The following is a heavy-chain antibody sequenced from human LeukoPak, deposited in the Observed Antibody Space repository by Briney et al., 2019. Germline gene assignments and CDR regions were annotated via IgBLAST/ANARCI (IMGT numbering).Heavy chain of an antibody. Sequence: GGSLRLSCAASGFTFSGSAMHWVRQASGKGLEWVGRIRSKANSYATAYVASVKGRFTISRDDSKNTAYLQMNSLKTEDTAVYYCARVTYGSGTYGAFDYWGQGTLVTVSS. CDR2: IRSKANSYAT. CDR3: ARVTYGSGTYGAFDY. D-gene: IGHD3-10*01. V-gene: IGHV3-73*01. CDR1: GFTFSGSA. J-gene: IGHJ4*02.